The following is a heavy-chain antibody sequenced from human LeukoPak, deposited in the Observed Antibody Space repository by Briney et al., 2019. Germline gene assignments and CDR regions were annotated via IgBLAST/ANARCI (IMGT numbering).Heavy chain of an antibody. CDR1: GFTFDDHG. V-gene: IGHV3-20*04. D-gene: IGHD6-19*01. CDR3: ARDSNAVAGIDY. CDR2: INWNGGST. J-gene: IGHJ4*02. Sequence: GGSLRLSCAASGFTFDDHGMIWVRQVPGKGLQWVAGINWNGGSTGYADSVKGRFTISRDNAKNSLYLQMNSLRAEDTAVYYCARDSNAVAGIDYWGQGTLVTVSS.